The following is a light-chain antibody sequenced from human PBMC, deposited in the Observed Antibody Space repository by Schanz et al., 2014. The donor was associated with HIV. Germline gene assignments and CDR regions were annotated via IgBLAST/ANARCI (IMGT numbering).Light chain of an antibody. Sequence: QSALTQPASVSGSPGQSITISCTGTSNDVGTYNLVSWYQQHPGKAPQLMIYEVSKRPSGVSDRFSGSKSDNTASLTISGLQPEDEADYYCSSYTSSSTLVFGGGTKLTVL. J-gene: IGLJ3*02. CDR3: SSYTSSSTLV. V-gene: IGLV2-14*02. CDR2: EVS. CDR1: SNDVGTYNL.